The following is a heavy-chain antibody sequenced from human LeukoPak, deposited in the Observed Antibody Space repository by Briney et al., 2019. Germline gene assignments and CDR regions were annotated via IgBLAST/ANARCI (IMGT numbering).Heavy chain of an antibody. CDR3: ARDGVAAAFDY. D-gene: IGHD2-2*01. V-gene: IGHV3-7*04. Sequence: GVSLRLSCAASGFTFSTYYMTWVRQAPGKGLEGVASINQDGSEVYYVDSVKGRFTFSRDNAKNSLYLQMNSLRGEDTTAYYCARDGVAAAFDYWGQGTLVTVSS. J-gene: IGHJ4*02. CDR1: GFTFSTYY. CDR2: INQDGSEV.